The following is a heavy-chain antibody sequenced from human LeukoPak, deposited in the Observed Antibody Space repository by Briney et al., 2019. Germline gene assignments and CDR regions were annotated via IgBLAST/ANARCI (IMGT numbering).Heavy chain of an antibody. CDR1: GYTFTGYY. CDR2: ISAYNGNT. J-gene: IGHJ4*02. CDR3: ARDSKNLRGYSYGSDY. V-gene: IGHV1-18*04. D-gene: IGHD5-18*01. Sequence: GASVKVSCRASGYTFTGYYMHWVRQAPGQGLEWMGWISAYNGNTNYAQKLQGRVTMTTDTSTSTAYMELRSLRSDDTAVYYCARDSKNLRGYSYGSDYWGQGTLVTVSS.